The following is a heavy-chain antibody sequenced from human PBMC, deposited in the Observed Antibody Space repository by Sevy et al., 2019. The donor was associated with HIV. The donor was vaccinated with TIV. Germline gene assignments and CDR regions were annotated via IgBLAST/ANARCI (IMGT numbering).Heavy chain of an antibody. J-gene: IGHJ6*03. V-gene: IGHV3-49*03. Sequence: GGSLRLSCTASGFTFGDYAMSWFRQAPGKGLEWVGFIRSKAYGGTTEYAASVKGRFTISRDDSKSIAYLQMNSLKTEDTAVYYCTRDATVRGVYYYYYMDVWGKGTTVTVSS. CDR2: IRSKAYGGTT. CDR3: TRDATVRGVYYYYYMDV. CDR1: GFTFGDYA. D-gene: IGHD3-10*01.